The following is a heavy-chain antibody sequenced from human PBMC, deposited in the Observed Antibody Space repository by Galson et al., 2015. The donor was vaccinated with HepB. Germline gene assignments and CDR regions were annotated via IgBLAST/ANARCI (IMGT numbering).Heavy chain of an antibody. V-gene: IGHV4-59*08. CDR2: IYYSGST. Sequence: SETLSLTCTVSGGSISSYYWSWIRQLPGKGLEWIGYIYYSGSTNYNPSLKSRVTISVDTSKNQFSLKLSSVTAADTAVYYCARHSQPERTIFGVVIISSNWFDPWGQGTLVTVSS. J-gene: IGHJ5*02. CDR3: ARHSQPERTIFGVVIISSNWFDP. CDR1: GGSISSYY. D-gene: IGHD3-3*01.